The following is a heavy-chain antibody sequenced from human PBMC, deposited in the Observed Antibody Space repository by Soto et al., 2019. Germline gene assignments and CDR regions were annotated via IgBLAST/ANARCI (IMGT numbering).Heavy chain of an antibody. CDR1: GFTFSSYW. D-gene: IGHD1-26*01. CDR3: ARDETIRGASTTDY. J-gene: IGHJ4*02. CDR2: IDTEGRDT. Sequence: EVQLEESGGGSVQPGGSLRLSCVASGFTFSSYWMHWVRQVPGEGPVWVSRIDTEGRDTIYADSVKGRFVVSRDNTKNTQYLQMNSLRAEDTAVYYCARDETIRGASTTDYWGQGTLVTVSS. V-gene: IGHV3-74*01.